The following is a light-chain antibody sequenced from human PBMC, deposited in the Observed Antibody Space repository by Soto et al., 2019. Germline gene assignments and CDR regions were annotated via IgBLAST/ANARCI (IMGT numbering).Light chain of an antibody. V-gene: IGKV3-20*01. CDR3: QQYGSSPLT. Sequence: EIVLTQSPGTLSLSPGERATLSCRASQSVGSSYLAWYQQKPGQAPRLLIYETSSRATGIPDRFNGSGSGTDFTLTISRLAPEDFAVYYCQQYGSSPLTFGGGTKVEIK. J-gene: IGKJ4*01. CDR2: ETS. CDR1: QSVGSSY.